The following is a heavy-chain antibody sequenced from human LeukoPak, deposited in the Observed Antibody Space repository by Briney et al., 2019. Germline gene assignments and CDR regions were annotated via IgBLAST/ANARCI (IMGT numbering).Heavy chain of an antibody. CDR3: ARGYGSGSTHYYYYYGMDV. J-gene: IGHJ6*02. CDR1: GYTFTRHY. V-gene: IGHV1-46*01. D-gene: IGHD3-10*01. CDR2: INPSGGST. Sequence: GASVTVSCKASGYTFTRHYIQWVRQAAGQGLEWMGIINPSGGSTSYAQKFQGRVTLTRDTSISTAYMELSRLRSDDTAVYYCARGYGSGSTHYYYYYGMDVWGQGTTVTVSS.